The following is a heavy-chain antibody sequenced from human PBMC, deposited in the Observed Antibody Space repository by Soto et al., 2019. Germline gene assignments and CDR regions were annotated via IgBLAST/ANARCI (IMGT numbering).Heavy chain of an antibody. J-gene: IGHJ4*02. V-gene: IGHV1-2*04. CDR1: GYTFTGYY. D-gene: IGHD5-18*01. Sequence: GASVKVSCKASGYTFTGYYMHWVRQAPGQGLEWMGWINPNSGGTNYAQKFQGWVTMTRDTSISTAYMELSRLRSDDTAVYYCARGRGIYSYGHNSSPYYGDYWGQGTLVTVS. CDR2: INPNSGGT. CDR3: ARGRGIYSYGHNSSPYYGDY.